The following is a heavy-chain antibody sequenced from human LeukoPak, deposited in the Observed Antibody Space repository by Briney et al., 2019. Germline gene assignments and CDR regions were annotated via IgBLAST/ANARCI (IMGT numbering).Heavy chain of an antibody. V-gene: IGHV1-2*02. CDR2: INPNSGGT. CDR3: ARERGTGIAVAVPDAFDI. Sequence: ASVKVSCKASGYTFTGYYMHWVRQAPGQGLEWMGWINPNSGGTNYAQKFQGGVTMTRDTSISTAYMELSRLRSDDTAVYYCARERGTGIAVAVPDAFDIWGQGTMVTVSS. D-gene: IGHD6-19*01. CDR1: GYTFTGYY. J-gene: IGHJ3*02.